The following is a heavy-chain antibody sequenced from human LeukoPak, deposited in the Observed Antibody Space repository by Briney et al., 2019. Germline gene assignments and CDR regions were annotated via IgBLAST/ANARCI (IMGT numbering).Heavy chain of an antibody. CDR3: ARVPTNSYGFGQ. Sequence: GGSLRLSCVVSGFTFSDFWISWVRQAPGKGLVWVAHINEDGTSASHADSVKGRFTISRNNAKNTLYLQMNSLTVEDTAVYYCARVPTNSYGFGQWGQGSLVTVSS. CDR2: INEDGTSA. D-gene: IGHD5-18*01. V-gene: IGHV3-74*01. J-gene: IGHJ4*02. CDR1: GFTFSDFW.